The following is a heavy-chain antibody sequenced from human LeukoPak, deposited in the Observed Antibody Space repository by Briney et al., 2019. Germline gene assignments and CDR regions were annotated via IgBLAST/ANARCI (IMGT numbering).Heavy chain of an antibody. CDR2: ISYDGSNK. CDR1: GFTFSSYG. Sequence: GGSLRLSCAASGFTFSSYGMHWVRQAPGKGLEWVAVISYDGSNKYYADSVKGRFTISRDNSKNTLYLQMNSLRAEDTAVYYCAKDQNYDILTGYSKWGQGTLVTVSS. J-gene: IGHJ4*02. D-gene: IGHD3-9*01. CDR3: AKDQNYDILTGYSK. V-gene: IGHV3-30*18.